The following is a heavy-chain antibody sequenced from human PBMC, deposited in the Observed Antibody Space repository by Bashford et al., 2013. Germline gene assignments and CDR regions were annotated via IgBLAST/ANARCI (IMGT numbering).Heavy chain of an antibody. CDR3: ARRGLYCSSTSCSPEGGSDYGMDV. D-gene: IGHD2-2*01. J-gene: IGHJ6*02. CDR2: IYPGDSDT. V-gene: IGHV5-51*01. Sequence: WVRQMPGKGLEWMGIIYPGDSDTRYSPSFQGQVTISADKSISTAYLQWSSLKASDTAMYYCARRGLYCSSTSCSPEGGSDYGMDVWGQGTTVTVSS.